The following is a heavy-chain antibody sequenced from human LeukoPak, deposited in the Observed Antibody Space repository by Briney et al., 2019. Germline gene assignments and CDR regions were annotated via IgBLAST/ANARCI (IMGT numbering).Heavy chain of an antibody. CDR2: ISNNGGST. CDR3: ARSGSYYYPYFDF. J-gene: IGHJ4*02. Sequence: GGSLRLSCAASGFTFSNYAMHWVRQAPGEGLEYVSAISNNGGSTYYANSVRGRFTLSRDNSKNTLYLQVGSLRTEDMAVYYCARSGSYYYPYFDFWGQGTLVTVSS. V-gene: IGHV3-64*01. CDR1: GFTFSNYA. D-gene: IGHD1-26*01.